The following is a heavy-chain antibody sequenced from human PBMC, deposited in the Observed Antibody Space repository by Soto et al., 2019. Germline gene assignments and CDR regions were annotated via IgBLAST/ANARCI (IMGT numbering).Heavy chain of an antibody. J-gene: IGHJ5*01. CDR2: LNPHSGKA. V-gene: IGHV1-8*01. D-gene: IGHD6-6*01. CDR3: ARVSRIAARRSYDS. CDR1: GYTFTIHD. Sequence: ASGKVSCKAAGYTFTIHDIHWVRQAPGQGLEWMAGLNPHSGKAAYAQRFQGRLTMTGNASTSTAYMELSGLRSEDTAMYYCARVSRIAARRSYDSWG.